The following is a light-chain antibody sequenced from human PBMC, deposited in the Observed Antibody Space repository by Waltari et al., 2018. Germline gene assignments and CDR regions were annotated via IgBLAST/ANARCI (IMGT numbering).Light chain of an antibody. V-gene: IGKV3-15*01. Sequence: DIVMTQSPATLSVSPGESVTLSCRARQSGSSNLAWYQQKPGQSTSLLINGASTSATGIPARCSGSGSGTEVTLTISSLQSEDFAVYYCQQYNNWPRYTFGQGTKLEIK. J-gene: IGKJ2*01. CDR1: QSGSSN. CDR2: GAS. CDR3: QQYNNWPRYT.